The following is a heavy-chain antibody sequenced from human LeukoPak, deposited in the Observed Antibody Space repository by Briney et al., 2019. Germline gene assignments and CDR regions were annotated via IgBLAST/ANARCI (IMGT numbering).Heavy chain of an antibody. V-gene: IGHV1-18*01. CDR2: VSAYSGNT. Sequence: ASVKVSCKASGYTFTSYGISWVRQAPGQGLEWMGWVSAYSGNTNYAQKLQGRVTMTTDTSTSTAYMELRSLRSDDTAVYYCARDRYYDFWSGTNAIFDYWGQGTLVTVSS. CDR1: GYTFTSYG. D-gene: IGHD3-3*01. CDR3: ARDRYYDFWSGTNAIFDY. J-gene: IGHJ4*02.